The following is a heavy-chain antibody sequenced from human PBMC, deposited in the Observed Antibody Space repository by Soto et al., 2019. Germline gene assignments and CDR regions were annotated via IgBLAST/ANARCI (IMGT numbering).Heavy chain of an antibody. CDR1: GFTFSTFS. CDR3: ARDLGWAFDY. J-gene: IGHJ4*02. V-gene: IGHV3-48*02. D-gene: IGHD6-19*01. CDR2: FGGDSRPI. Sequence: DVQLVESGGGLVQPGGSLRLSCAASGFTFSTFSMNWVRQAPGRGLEWIAYFGGDSRPISYADSVKGRFTISRDNAKNPLHLQMDSLIDEYTVVYYSARDLGWAFDYWGQGTLVTVSS.